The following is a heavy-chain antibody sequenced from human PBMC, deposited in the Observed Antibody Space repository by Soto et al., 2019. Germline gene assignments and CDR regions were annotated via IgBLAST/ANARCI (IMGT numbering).Heavy chain of an antibody. CDR2: IYYSGNT. J-gene: IGHJ6*02. V-gene: IGHV4-59*01. CDR1: GGSISSYY. D-gene: IGHD3-10*01. CDR3: ARDGRLMLRGFSFYNGMDV. Sequence: PSETLSLTCTVSGGSISSYYWNWIRQPPGKGLEWIGYIYYSGNTNYNPSLKSRVTISLDRSKNQFSLKLTSVTAADTAVYFCARDGRLMLRGFSFYNGMDVWGQGTTVT.